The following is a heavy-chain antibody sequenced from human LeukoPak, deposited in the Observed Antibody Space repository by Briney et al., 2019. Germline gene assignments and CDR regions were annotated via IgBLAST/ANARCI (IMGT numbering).Heavy chain of an antibody. CDR2: SNSKADGGAT. D-gene: IGHD3-9*01. V-gene: IGHV3-15*01. J-gene: IGHJ6*02. CDR1: GFTFSNAW. Sequence: GGSLRLSCEGSGFTFSNAWVNWVRQAPGKGLEWVGRSNSKADGGATDYAAPVKGRFTISRDDSANRLYLQMNSLRADDTAVYYCTINTRYFDWSMYYYYGMDVWGQGTTVIVSS. CDR3: TINTRYFDWSMYYYYGMDV.